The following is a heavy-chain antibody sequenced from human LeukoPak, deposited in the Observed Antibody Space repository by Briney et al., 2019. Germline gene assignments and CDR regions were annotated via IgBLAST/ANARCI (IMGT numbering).Heavy chain of an antibody. D-gene: IGHD2-2*01. CDR2: ISSSSSTI. V-gene: IGHV3-48*04. CDR3: AREGPYCSSTSCERYYMDV. CDR1: GFTFGSYS. Sequence: GGSLRLSCAASGFTFGSYSMNWVRQAPGKGLEWVSYISSSSSTIYYADSVKGRFTISRDNAKNSLYLQMNSLRAEDTAVYYCAREGPYCSSTSCERYYMDVWGKGTTVIVSS. J-gene: IGHJ6*03.